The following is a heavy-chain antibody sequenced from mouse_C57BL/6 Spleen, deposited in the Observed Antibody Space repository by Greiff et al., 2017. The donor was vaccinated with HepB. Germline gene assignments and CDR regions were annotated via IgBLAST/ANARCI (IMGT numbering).Heavy chain of an antibody. Sequence: EVQLQQSGPELVKPGASVKISCKASGYTFTDYYMNWVKQSHGKSLEWIGDINPNNGGTSYNQKFKGKATLTVDKSSSTAYMELRSLTSEDSAVYYCARFDYYGSSCGYFDVWGTGTTVTVSS. V-gene: IGHV1-26*01. CDR3: ARFDYYGSSCGYFDV. J-gene: IGHJ1*03. D-gene: IGHD1-1*01. CDR2: INPNNGGT. CDR1: GYTFTDYY.